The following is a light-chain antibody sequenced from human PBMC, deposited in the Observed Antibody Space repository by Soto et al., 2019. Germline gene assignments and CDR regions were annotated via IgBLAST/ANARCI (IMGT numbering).Light chain of an antibody. V-gene: IGLV2-23*01. J-gene: IGLJ3*02. Sequence: QSALTQPASVSGSPGQSINISCTGTSSDVGGCDRVSWYQQNAGTAPKLLIYGSTKRPSGISKRLSGSKSGNSASLTISGLQAEDEADYYCRSYASSRSVSWVFGGGTQLTVL. CDR3: RSYASSRSVSWV. CDR1: SSDVGGCDR. CDR2: GST.